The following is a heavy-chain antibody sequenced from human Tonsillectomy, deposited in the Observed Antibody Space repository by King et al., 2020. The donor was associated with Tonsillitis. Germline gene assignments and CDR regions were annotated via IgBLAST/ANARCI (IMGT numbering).Heavy chain of an antibody. CDR3: TSPTNWNYDFDY. Sequence: QLVQSGAEVKKPGESLRISCQGSGYSFTSYWISWVRQMPGKRLEWMGRIDPIDANTNYSPSFQGHVTISVDTSISTPYLQWSSLKASDTAMYYCTSPTNWNYDFDYWGQGTLVTGSS. D-gene: IGHD1-7*01. J-gene: IGHJ4*02. CDR2: IDPIDANT. V-gene: IGHV5-10-1*01. CDR1: GYSFTSYW.